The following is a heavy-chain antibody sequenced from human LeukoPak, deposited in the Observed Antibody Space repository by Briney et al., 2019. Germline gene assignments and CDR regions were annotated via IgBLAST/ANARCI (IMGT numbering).Heavy chain of an antibody. CDR1: GGSFSGYY. J-gene: IGHJ6*03. CDR2: INHSGST. CDR3: ARVVYSGYDFRGAMDV. V-gene: IGHV4-34*01. Sequence: SETLSLTCAVYGGSFSGYYWSWIRQPPGKGLEWIGEINHSGSTNYNPSLKSRVTISVDTSKNQFSLKLSSVTAADTAVYYCARVVYSGYDFRGAMDVWGKGTTVSVAS. D-gene: IGHD5-12*01.